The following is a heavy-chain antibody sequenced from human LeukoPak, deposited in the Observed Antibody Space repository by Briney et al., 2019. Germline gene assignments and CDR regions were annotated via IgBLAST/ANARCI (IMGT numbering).Heavy chain of an antibody. CDR1: GFTFSSYA. V-gene: IGHV3-23*01. CDR2: ISGSGSNT. Sequence: PGGSLRLSCAASGFTFSSYAMSWVRQTPGKGLEWVSFISGSGSNTYYADSVKGRFTISRDNFQNTLYLQMNSLRAEDTAIYYCAKCLYSGNYFDAFDIWGQGTMVTVSS. D-gene: IGHD1-26*01. CDR3: AKCLYSGNYFDAFDI. J-gene: IGHJ3*02.